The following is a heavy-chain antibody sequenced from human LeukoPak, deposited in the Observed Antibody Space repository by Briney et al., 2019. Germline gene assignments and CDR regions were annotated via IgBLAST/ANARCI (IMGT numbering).Heavy chain of an antibody. CDR1: GCIFTTYG. CDR2: ISAYNGNT. Sequence: ASVKVSCKASGCIFTTYGISWVRQAPGQGLEWMGWISAYNGNTNYAQKLQGRVTMTTDTSTSTAYMELRSLKTDDTAVYYCARSYRSGWYSPFDYWGQGTLVAVSS. J-gene: IGHJ4*02. V-gene: IGHV1-18*01. CDR3: ARSYRSGWYSPFDY. D-gene: IGHD6-19*01.